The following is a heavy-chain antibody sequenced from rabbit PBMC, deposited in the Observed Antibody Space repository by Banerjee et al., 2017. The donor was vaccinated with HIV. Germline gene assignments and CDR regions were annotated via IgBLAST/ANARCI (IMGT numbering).Heavy chain of an antibody. CDR3: AREYSYDDYGDFNL. CDR2: INAGGSGST. Sequence: QSLEESGGDLVKPGASLTLTCTASGFSFSSSYWMCWVRQAPGKGLEWIGCINAGGSGSTYYASWAKGRFTISKTSSTTVTLQMTSLTAADTATYFCAREYSYDDYGDFNLWGQGTLVTVS. D-gene: IGHD2-1*01. CDR1: GFSFSSSYW. V-gene: IGHV1S40*01. J-gene: IGHJ4*01.